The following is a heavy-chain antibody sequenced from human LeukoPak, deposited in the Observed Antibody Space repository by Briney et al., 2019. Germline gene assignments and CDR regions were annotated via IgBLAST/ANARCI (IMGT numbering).Heavy chain of an antibody. Sequence: PGGSLRLSCAASGFSFSGYGMHWIRQAPGKGLEWVAFIRYDGSNEYYADSVKGRFTISRDNSKNTLYLQMNSLRAEDTAVYYCALVRGYGDSYFDYWGQGTLVTVSS. CDR3: ALVRGYGDSYFDY. D-gene: IGHD4-17*01. CDR1: GFSFSGYG. J-gene: IGHJ4*02. V-gene: IGHV3-30*02. CDR2: IRYDGSNE.